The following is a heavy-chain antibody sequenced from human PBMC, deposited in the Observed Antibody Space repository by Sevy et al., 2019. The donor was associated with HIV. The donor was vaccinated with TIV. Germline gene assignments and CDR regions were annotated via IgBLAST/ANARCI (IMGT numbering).Heavy chain of an antibody. V-gene: IGHV4-39*01. Sequence: SETLSLTCTVSGDSISSSSYYWGWIRQPPGKGLEWIGSIYYSGSTYYNPSLKSRVTISVDTCKNQFSLKLSSVTAADTAVYYCARRYDYVWGSRTNWFDPWGQGTLVTVSS. D-gene: IGHD3-16*01. J-gene: IGHJ5*02. CDR1: GDSISSSSYY. CDR3: ARRYDYVWGSRTNWFDP. CDR2: IYYSGST.